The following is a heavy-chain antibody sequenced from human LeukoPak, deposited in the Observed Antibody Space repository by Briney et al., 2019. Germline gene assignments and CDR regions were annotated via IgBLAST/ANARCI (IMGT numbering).Heavy chain of an antibody. CDR3: AGWSGRHPYYFDY. CDR1: GGSISSYY. D-gene: IGHD1-26*01. J-gene: IGHJ4*02. Sequence: SETLSLTCTVSGGSISSYYWSWIRQPPGKGLEWIGYIYYSGSTNYNPSLKSRVTISVDTSKNQFSLKLSSVTAAHTAVFYCAGWSGRHPYYFDYWGQGTLVTVSS. CDR2: IYYSGST. V-gene: IGHV4-59*08.